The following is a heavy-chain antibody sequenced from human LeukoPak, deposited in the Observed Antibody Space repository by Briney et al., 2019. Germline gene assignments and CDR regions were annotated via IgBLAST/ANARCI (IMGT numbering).Heavy chain of an antibody. D-gene: IGHD6-19*01. CDR3: ARGRGWADY. CDR2: IDPSASYT. J-gene: IGHJ4*02. V-gene: IGHV5-10-1*01. Sequence: GEFLKICCKGSGYSFTNNWITWVRPMPGEGLEWMGRIDPSASYTDYSPSFQGHVTISANKSISTAYLQWSSLKASDTAMYYWARGRGWADYWGQGTLVTVSS. CDR1: GYSFTNNW.